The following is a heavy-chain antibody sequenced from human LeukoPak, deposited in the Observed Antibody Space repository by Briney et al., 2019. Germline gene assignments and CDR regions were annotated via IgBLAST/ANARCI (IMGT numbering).Heavy chain of an antibody. CDR3: ARHQWHYYYYMGV. Sequence: SETLSLTCTVSGGSISSSSYYWGWIRQPPGKGLEWIGSIYYSGDTYYNPSLRSRRVTISVDTSKNQFSLRLSSVTAADTAVYYCARHQWHYYYYMGVWGKGSTVTVSS. V-gene: IGHV4-39*01. D-gene: IGHD6-19*01. CDR1: GGSISSSSYY. CDR2: IYYSGDT. J-gene: IGHJ6*03.